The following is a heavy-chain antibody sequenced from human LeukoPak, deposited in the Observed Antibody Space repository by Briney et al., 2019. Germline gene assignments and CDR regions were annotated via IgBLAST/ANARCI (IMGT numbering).Heavy chain of an antibody. D-gene: IGHD6-19*01. CDR1: GVSISSSSYY. Sequence: SETLSLTCTVSGVSISSSSYYWGWIRQPPGKGLEWIGSIYYSGSTYYNPSLKSRVTISVDTSKNQFSLKLSSVTAADTAVYYCASRVAGTWEAYDYWGQGTLVTVSS. V-gene: IGHV4-39*07. J-gene: IGHJ4*02. CDR3: ASRVAGTWEAYDY. CDR2: IYYSGST.